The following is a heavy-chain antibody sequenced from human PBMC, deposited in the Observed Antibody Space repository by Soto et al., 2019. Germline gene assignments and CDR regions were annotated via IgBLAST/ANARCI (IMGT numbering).Heavy chain of an antibody. CDR1: GGSMTGYY. J-gene: IGHJ4*02. D-gene: IGHD6-13*01. Sequence: QVQLQEAGPGLVKPSETLSLTCTVSGGSMTGYYWDWIRQTPGKGLEWIGYIYYRGNTNYNPSLESRVTISVYTSKSHFSLKLSSLTAAVAALYYFARRRVAAGGPNHSDYWGEGTLVTIYS. V-gene: IGHV4-59*01. CDR3: ARRRVAAGGPNHSDY. CDR2: IYYRGNT.